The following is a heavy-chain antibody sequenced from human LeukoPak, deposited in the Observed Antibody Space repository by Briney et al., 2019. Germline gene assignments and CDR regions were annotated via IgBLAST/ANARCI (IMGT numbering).Heavy chain of an antibody. Sequence: GGSLRLSCAASGFTVSSNYMSWVRQAPGKGLEWVSVIYSGGSTYYADSVKSRFTISRDNSKNTLYLQMNSLRAEDTAVYYCARDPHLYYYGSGSYSGYWGQGTLVTVSS. V-gene: IGHV3-66*01. CDR3: ARDPHLYYYGSGSYSGY. J-gene: IGHJ4*02. CDR1: GFTVSSNY. D-gene: IGHD3-10*01. CDR2: IYSGGST.